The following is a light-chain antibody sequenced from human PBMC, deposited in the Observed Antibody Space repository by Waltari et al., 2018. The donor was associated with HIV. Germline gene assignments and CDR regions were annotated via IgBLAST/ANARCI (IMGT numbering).Light chain of an antibody. V-gene: IGLV1-47*01. J-gene: IGLJ2*01. Sequence: QSVLTQPPSASGTPGQRVTISCSGSSSNIGSNYVYSYQQLPGTAPKLLIYRNNQRPSGVPDRFSGSKSGTSASLAISGLRSDDEADYYCAAWDGSLSAYVLFGGGTKLTVL. CDR2: RNN. CDR1: SSNIGSNY. CDR3: AAWDGSLSAYVL.